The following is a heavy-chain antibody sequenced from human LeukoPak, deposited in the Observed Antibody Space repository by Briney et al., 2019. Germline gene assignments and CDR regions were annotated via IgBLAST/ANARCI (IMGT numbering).Heavy chain of an antibody. D-gene: IGHD2-2*02. CDR2: INPSGGST. CDR3: ARVKTYCSSTSCYTTALEY. Sequence: ASVKVSCKASGYTFTSYYMHWVRQAPGQGLEWMGIINPSGGSTSYAQKFQGRVTMTRDTSTSTVYMELSILRSEDTAVYYCARVKTYCSSTSCYTTALEYWGQGTLVTVSS. J-gene: IGHJ4*02. CDR1: GYTFTSYY. V-gene: IGHV1-46*01.